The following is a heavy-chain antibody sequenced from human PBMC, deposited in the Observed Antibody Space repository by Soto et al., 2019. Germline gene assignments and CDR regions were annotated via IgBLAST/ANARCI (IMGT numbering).Heavy chain of an antibody. V-gene: IGHV1-18*01. CDR1: GYTFTIYG. CDR2: ISAYNGNT. Sequence: ASVKVSCKASGYTFTIYGISWVRQAPGQGLEWMGWISAYNGNTNYAQKLQGRVTMTTDTSTSTAYMELRSLRSDDTAVYYCARMYYDILTGYPRTYYYYYYMDVWGKGTTVTVSS. CDR3: ARMYYDILTGYPRTYYYYYYMDV. J-gene: IGHJ6*03. D-gene: IGHD3-9*01.